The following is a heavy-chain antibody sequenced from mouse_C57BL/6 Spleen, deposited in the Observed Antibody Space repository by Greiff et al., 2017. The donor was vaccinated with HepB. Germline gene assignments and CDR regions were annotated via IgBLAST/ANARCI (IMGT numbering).Heavy chain of an antibody. J-gene: IGHJ2*01. CDR3: ARRKVNYGLYYFDY. V-gene: IGHV1-54*01. CDR2: INPGSGGT. CDR1: GYAFTNYL. Sequence: VQLQESGAELVRPGTSVKVSCKASGYAFTNYLIEWVKQRPGQGLEWIGVINPGSGGTNYNEKFKGKATLTADKSSSTAYMQFSSLTSEDSSFYFCARRKVNYGLYYFDYWGKGATLTVSS. D-gene: IGHD1-1*01.